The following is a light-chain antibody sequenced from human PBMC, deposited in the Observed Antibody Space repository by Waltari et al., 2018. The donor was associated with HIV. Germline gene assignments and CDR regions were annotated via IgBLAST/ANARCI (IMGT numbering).Light chain of an antibody. V-gene: IGLV1-51*01. CDR1: ASNIGKNY. Sequence: QSVLTQPPSLSAAPGQKVTISCSGSASNIGKNYVSWYQQLPETAPKLIIYDNNKRPSGIPERFSGSSSGTTVALTINGVQAEDEADYYCQSAGSSGTYRVFGGGTKLTVL. CDR2: DNN. J-gene: IGLJ3*02. CDR3: QSAGSSGTYRV.